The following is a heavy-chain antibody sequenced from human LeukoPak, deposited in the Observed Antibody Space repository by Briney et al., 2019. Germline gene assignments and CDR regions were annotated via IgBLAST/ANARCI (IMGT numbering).Heavy chain of an antibody. Sequence: GGSLRLSCAASGFTFDDYAMHWVRQAPGKGLEWVSLISGDGHSTYYADSVKGRFTISRDNAKNSLYLQMNSLRDEDTAVYYCVRDPDALDFWGQGTPVTVSS. V-gene: IGHV3-43*02. CDR3: VRDPDALDF. CDR2: ISGDGHST. CDR1: GFTFDDYA. J-gene: IGHJ4*02.